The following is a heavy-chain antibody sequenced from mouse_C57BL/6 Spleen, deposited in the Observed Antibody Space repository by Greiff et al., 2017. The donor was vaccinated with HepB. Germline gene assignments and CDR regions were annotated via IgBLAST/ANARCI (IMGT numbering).Heavy chain of an antibody. CDR1: GYSFTSYY. D-gene: IGHD1-1*01. CDR3: ANYDGSSFDY. Sequence: QVQLQQSGPELVKPGASVKISCKASGYSFTSYYIHWVKQRPGQGLEWIGWIYPGSGNTKYNEKFKGKATLTADTPASTAYMQRSSLTSEDSAVYYCANYDGSSFDYWGQGTTLTVSS. J-gene: IGHJ2*01. V-gene: IGHV1-66*01. CDR2: IYPGSGNT.